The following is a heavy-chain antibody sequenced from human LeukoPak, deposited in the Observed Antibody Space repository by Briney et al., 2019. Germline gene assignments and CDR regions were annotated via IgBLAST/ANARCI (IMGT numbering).Heavy chain of an antibody. V-gene: IGHV3-7*01. J-gene: IGHJ4*02. CDR1: GFTFSSYW. Sequence: GGSLRLSCAASGFTFSSYWMSWVRQAPGKGLEWVANIKQDGSEKYYVDSVKGRFTISRDNAKNSMYLQMNSLRAEDTAVYYCARDLAVVAATPFDYWGQGTLVTVSS. CDR2: IKQDGSEK. D-gene: IGHD2-15*01. CDR3: ARDLAVVAATPFDY.